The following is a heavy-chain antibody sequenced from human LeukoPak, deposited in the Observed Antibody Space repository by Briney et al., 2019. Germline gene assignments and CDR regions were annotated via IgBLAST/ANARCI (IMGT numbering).Heavy chain of an antibody. D-gene: IGHD6-19*01. CDR2: IYSGGST. CDR3: AGTYSSGWYGNFDY. V-gene: IGHV3-66*01. J-gene: IGHJ4*02. CDR1: GSTVSSNY. Sequence: GGSLRLSCAASGSTVSSNYMSWVRQAPGKGLEWVSVIYSGGSTYYADSVKGRFTISRDNSKNTLYLQMNSLRAEDTAVYYCAGTYSSGWYGNFDYWGQGTLVTVSS.